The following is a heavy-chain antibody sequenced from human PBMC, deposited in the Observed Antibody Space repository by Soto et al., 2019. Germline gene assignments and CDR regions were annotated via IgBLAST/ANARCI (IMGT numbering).Heavy chain of an antibody. CDR2: IYYSGST. D-gene: IGHD3-3*01. V-gene: IGHV4-59*08. CDR3: ARHSRSVLRKNWFDP. CDR1: GGSISSYY. Sequence: PSETLSLTCTVSGGSISSYYWSWIWQPPGKGLEWIGYIYYSGSTNYNPSLKSRVTISVDTSKNQFSLKLSSVTAADTAVYYCARHSRSVLRKNWFDPWGQGTLVTVSS. J-gene: IGHJ5*02.